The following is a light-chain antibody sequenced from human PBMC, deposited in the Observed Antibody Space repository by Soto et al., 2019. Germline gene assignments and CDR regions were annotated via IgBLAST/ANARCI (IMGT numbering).Light chain of an antibody. Sequence: AIQMTQSPSSLSASVGDRVTITCRASQGIRNDLGWYQQKPGKAPKLLIYAASSLQSGVPSRFSGSGSGKDLTLTISSLQPEDFATYYCIQDYNYHLTFGVGTKVDIX. V-gene: IGKV1-6*01. CDR2: AAS. CDR3: IQDYNYHLT. CDR1: QGIRND. J-gene: IGKJ4*01.